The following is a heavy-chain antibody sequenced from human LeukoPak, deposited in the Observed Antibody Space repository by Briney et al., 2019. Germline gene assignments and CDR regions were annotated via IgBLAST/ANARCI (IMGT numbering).Heavy chain of an antibody. V-gene: IGHV3-53*01. D-gene: IGHD1-20*01. CDR2: IYSCGST. J-gene: IGHJ4*02. Sequence: GGSLRLSCAASGFTVSSNYMSWVRQAPGKGLEWVSVIYSCGSTYYADSVKGRFTISRDNSKNTLYLQMNSLRAEDTALYYCASQYTWNQLDYWGQGTLVTVSS. CDR3: ASQYTWNQLDY. CDR1: GFTVSSNY.